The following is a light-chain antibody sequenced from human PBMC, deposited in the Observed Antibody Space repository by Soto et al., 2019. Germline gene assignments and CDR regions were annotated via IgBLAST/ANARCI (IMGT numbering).Light chain of an antibody. V-gene: IGLV2-18*01. CDR2: EVR. CDR3: SLFTTNSTFV. J-gene: IGLJ1*01. CDR1: SSDVGRYNR. Sequence: QSVLTQPPSVSGSPGQSVTISCTGTSSDVGRYNRVSWYQQPPGTAPKLLIYEVRNRPSGVHDRFSGSRSANTASLTISGLQAEDEADSYCSLFTTNSTFVFGAGTKVTVL.